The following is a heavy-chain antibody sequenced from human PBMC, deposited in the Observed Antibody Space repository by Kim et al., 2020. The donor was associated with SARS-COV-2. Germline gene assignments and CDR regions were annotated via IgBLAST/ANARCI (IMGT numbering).Heavy chain of an antibody. Sequence: SETLSLTCTVSGGSISSYYWSWIRQPPGKGLEWIGYIYYSGSTNYNPSLKSRVTISVDTSKNQFSLKLSSVTAADTAVYYCARLDGSFNWFDPWGQGTL. D-gene: IGHD2-15*01. V-gene: IGHV4-59*13. J-gene: IGHJ5*02. CDR2: IYYSGST. CDR1: GGSISSYY. CDR3: ARLDGSFNWFDP.